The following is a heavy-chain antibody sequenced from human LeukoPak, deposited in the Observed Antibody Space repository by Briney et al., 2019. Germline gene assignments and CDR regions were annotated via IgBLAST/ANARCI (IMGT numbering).Heavy chain of an antibody. Sequence: ASVKLSCKASGSSFTSYDINWVRQATGQGLERMGWMNLNSGNTGNYQKFQGRVTITRNTSTSTAYSELRSLRSEDTAVYYCASAFSGEYDYVSSGYYREEGFDYWGQGTLVTVSS. CDR3: ASAFSGEYDYVSSGYYREEGFDY. CDR2: MNLNSGNT. CDR1: GSSFTSYD. D-gene: IGHD3-22*01. J-gene: IGHJ4*02. V-gene: IGHV1-8*01.